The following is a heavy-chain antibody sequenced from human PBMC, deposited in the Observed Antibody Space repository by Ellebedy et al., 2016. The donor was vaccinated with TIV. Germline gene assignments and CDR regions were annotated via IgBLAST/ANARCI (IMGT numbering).Heavy chain of an antibody. CDR2: ISYDGSSK. D-gene: IGHD6-19*01. J-gene: IGHJ4*02. Sequence: PGGSLRLSCAASGFTFSDYGMHWVRRAPGKGLEWVALISYDGSSKYYADSAKGRFTVSRDNSKNTLYVQMNSLRGEDTAVYYCARDSEQWLVRGVGYWGQGTLVTVSS. V-gene: IGHV3-30-3*01. CDR1: GFTFSDYG. CDR3: ARDSEQWLVRGVGY.